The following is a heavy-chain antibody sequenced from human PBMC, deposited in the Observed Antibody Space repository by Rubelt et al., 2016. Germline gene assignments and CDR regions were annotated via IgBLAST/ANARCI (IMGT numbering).Heavy chain of an antibody. J-gene: IGHJ5*02. CDR2: IIPIPGIA. D-gene: IGHD5-18*01. Sequence: SWVRQAPGQGLEWMGRIIPIPGIANYAQKFQGRVTITADKSTSTAYMELSSLRSEDTAVYYCARVGTAMVTTWGQGTLVTVSS. V-gene: IGHV1-69*04. CDR3: ARVGTAMVTT.